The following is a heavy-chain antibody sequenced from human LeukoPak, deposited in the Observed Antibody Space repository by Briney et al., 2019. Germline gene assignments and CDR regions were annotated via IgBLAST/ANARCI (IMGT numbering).Heavy chain of an antibody. V-gene: IGHV4-39*01. CDR3: ERWYYYDSSGYLFIGFDY. D-gene: IGHD3-22*01. Sequence: SETLSLTCTVSGGSISSSSYYWGWIRQPPGKGLEWIGSIYYSGSTYYNPSLKSRVTISVDTSKNQFSLKLSSVTAADTAVYYCERWYYYDSSGYLFIGFDYWGQGTLVTVSS. CDR1: GGSISSSSYY. J-gene: IGHJ4*02. CDR2: IYYSGST.